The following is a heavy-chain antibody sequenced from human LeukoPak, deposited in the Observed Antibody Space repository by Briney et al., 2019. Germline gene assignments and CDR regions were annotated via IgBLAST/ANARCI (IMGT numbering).Heavy chain of an antibody. CDR2: ISYDGSNK. D-gene: IGHD4-17*01. CDR3: AKEQDYGDYSFDY. CDR1: AFTFTSYG. J-gene: IGHJ4*02. V-gene: IGHV3-30*18. Sequence: PGRSMRLSCVPSAFTFTSYGMHWVRPAAGGGLGWVAVISYDGSNKYYADSVKDRFTNSRDNSKNTLYLEMNSLRAEDTAVYYCAKEQDYGDYSFDYWGQGTLVTVSS.